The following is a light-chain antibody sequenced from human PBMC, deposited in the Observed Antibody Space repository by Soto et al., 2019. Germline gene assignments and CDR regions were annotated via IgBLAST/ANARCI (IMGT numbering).Light chain of an antibody. CDR3: QQFSSYPLT. CDR1: QGIGNY. CDR2: STS. V-gene: IGKV1-16*01. J-gene: IGKJ4*01. Sequence: DIQMTQSRSSLSSSVGDRFTITCRASQGIGNYLAWVQKKPGKAPRSLIYSTSTLQTGVPSRFSGGGSGTDFTLTISRLEPEDFAVYYCQQFSSYPLTFGGGTKVDIK.